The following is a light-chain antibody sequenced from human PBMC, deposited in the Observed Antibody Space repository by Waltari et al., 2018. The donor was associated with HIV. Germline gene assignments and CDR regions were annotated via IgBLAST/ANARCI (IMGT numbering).Light chain of an antibody. J-gene: IGLJ3*02. Sequence: FILTQPHSVSGSPGKTVNISCTRSSGSIASNYVQWFQQRPGSAPISVIYQNNQRASGVADRFSGSIDRSSNSASLTSSGLKTEDEADFFCQSYDTSNSHWVFGGGTKLTVL. CDR2: QNN. CDR1: SGSIASNY. V-gene: IGLV6-57*03. CDR3: QSYDTSNSHWV.